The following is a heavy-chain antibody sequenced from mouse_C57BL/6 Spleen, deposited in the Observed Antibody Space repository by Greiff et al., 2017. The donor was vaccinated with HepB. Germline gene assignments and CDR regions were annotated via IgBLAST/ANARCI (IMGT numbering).Heavy chain of an antibody. Sequence: VQLQQPGAELVKPGASVKLSCKASGYTFTSYWMHWVKQRPGQGLEWIGMIHPNSGSTNYNEKFKSKATLTVDKSSSTAYMQLSSLTSEDSAVYYCVRERVYYYGSRLSAIDYWGEGTSDTASS. CDR1: GYTFTSYW. CDR3: VRERVYYYGSRLSAIDY. J-gene: IGHJ4*01. V-gene: IGHV1-64*01. CDR2: IHPNSGST. D-gene: IGHD1-1*01.